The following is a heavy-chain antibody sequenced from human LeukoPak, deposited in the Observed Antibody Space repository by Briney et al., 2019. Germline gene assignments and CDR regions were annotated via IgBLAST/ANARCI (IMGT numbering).Heavy chain of an antibody. CDR3: ARTTTYAFDI. J-gene: IGHJ3*02. D-gene: IGHD1-26*01. Sequence: GGSLRPSCAPSGFTVSSNYMSWVRQAPGKGLEWVSIIYAGGSTYYADSVKGRFTISRDISKNTLYLQMNSLGADDTAVYYCARTTTYAFDIWGQGTMVTVSS. CDR2: IYAGGST. CDR1: GFTVSSNY. V-gene: IGHV3-66*01.